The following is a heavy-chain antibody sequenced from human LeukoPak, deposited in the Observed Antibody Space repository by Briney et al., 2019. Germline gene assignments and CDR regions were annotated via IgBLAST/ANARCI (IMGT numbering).Heavy chain of an antibody. CDR3: ARYLADYGTYYFDY. CDR2: IIPIFGTA. J-gene: IGHJ4*02. Sequence: SVKVSCKASGGTFISYAISWVRQAPGQGLEWMGGIIPIFGTANYAQKFQGRVTITADESTSTAYMELSSLRSEDTAVYYCARYLADYGTYYFDYWGQGTLVTVSS. CDR1: GGTFISYA. V-gene: IGHV1-69*13. D-gene: IGHD4-17*01.